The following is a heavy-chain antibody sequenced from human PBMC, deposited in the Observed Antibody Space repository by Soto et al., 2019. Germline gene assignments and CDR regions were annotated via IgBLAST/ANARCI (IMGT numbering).Heavy chain of an antibody. CDR3: ARVVSPYYDVLTGNWFDP. V-gene: IGHV4-61*01. J-gene: IGHJ5*02. D-gene: IGHD3-9*01. CDR2: KSFNGDT. Sequence: QVQLQESGPGLVKPSETLSLTCTVSGGSVSSESHYWSWIRQTPGKGLEWMGWIKSFNGDTNYAQKFQGRVTLTRDTSISTAYMELSRLKSDDTAVYYCARVVSPYYDVLTGNWFDPWGQGTLVTVSS. CDR1: GGSVSSESHY.